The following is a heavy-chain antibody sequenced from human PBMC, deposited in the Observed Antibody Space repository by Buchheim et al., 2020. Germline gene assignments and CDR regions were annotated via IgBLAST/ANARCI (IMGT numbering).Heavy chain of an antibody. D-gene: IGHD2-15*01. J-gene: IGHJ5*02. Sequence: QVQLVQSGAEVKKPGASVKVSCKASGYTFTNXAMHWVRQAPGQRLEWMGWINGGNGNTKYSQKFQDRVXINRDTSENIAYMELSSLRSVDTAVYYCARDRGYCSGGRCSGDWFDPWGQGTL. V-gene: IGHV1-3*01. CDR3: ARDRGYCSGGRCSGDWFDP. CDR1: GYTFTNXA. CDR2: INGGNGNT.